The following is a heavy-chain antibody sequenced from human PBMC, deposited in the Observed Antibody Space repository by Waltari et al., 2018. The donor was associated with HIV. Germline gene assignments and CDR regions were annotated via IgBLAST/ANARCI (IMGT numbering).Heavy chain of an antibody. D-gene: IGHD3-9*01. Sequence: SCAASGFTFSSYGMRWVRQAPGKGLEWVAFIWYDGSYKYYADSVKGRFTISRDNSKNTLYLQMSSLRAEDTAVYYCARDPAPYYDILTGYNAYYFDYWGQGTLVTVSS. J-gene: IGHJ4*02. CDR2: IWYDGSYK. V-gene: IGHV3-33*01. CDR3: ARDPAPYYDILTGYNAYYFDY. CDR1: GFTFSSYG.